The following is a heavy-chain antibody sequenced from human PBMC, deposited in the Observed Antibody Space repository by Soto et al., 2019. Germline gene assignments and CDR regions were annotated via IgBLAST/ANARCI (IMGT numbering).Heavy chain of an antibody. Sequence: GGSLRLSCAASGFTFSSYAMSWVRQSPGKGLEWVSAISGSGGSTYYADSEKGRFTISRDNSKNTLYLQMNSLRAEDTAVYYCAKANYPRDYYYGMDVWGQGTTVTVSS. V-gene: IGHV3-23*01. J-gene: IGHJ6*02. CDR3: AKANYPRDYYYGMDV. D-gene: IGHD1-7*01. CDR1: GFTFSSYA. CDR2: ISGSGGST.